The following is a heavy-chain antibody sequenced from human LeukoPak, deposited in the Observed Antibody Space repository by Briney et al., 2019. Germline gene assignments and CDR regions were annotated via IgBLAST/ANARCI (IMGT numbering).Heavy chain of an antibody. CDR2: ISSSGSTI. Sequence: GGSLRLSCAASGFTFSDYYMSWIRQAPGKGLEWVSYISSSGSTIYYADSVKGRFTISRDNAKNSLYLQMNSLRAEDTAVYYCARDIVVVPAAIENGMDVWGQGTTVTVSS. CDR1: GFTFSDYY. V-gene: IGHV3-11*01. CDR3: ARDIVVVPAAIENGMDV. J-gene: IGHJ6*02. D-gene: IGHD2-2*01.